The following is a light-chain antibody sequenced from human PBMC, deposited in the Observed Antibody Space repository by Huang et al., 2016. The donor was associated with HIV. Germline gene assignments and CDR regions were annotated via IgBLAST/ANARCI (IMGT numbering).Light chain of an antibody. CDR3: QQYNNWPRT. Sequence: EIVMTQSPATLSVSPGERVTLSCRASQSVSSNLAWYQQKPGQAPRLLIYAASTRATGSPARFSGSGSGTEFTLTISSLQSEDFAVYYCQQYNNWPRTFGQGTKVEIK. CDR1: QSVSSN. V-gene: IGKV3-15*01. CDR2: AAS. J-gene: IGKJ1*01.